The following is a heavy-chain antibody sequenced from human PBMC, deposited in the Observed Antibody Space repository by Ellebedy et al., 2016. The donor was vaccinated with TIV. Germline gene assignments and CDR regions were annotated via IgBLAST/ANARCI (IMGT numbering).Heavy chain of an antibody. CDR3: AREEMYFYDSIGYYYGSHGMDV. D-gene: IGHD3-22*01. J-gene: IGHJ6*02. V-gene: IGHV1-18*01. CDR1: GYSFNYYG. CDR2: ISADNRIT. Sequence: ASVKVSCKASGYSFNYYGISWVRQAPGQGPEWMGWISADNRITHYAQKVQGRVTMTTDTSTSTAYMALRSLTSDDTAVYYCAREEMYFYDSIGYYYGSHGMDVWGQGTTVTVSS.